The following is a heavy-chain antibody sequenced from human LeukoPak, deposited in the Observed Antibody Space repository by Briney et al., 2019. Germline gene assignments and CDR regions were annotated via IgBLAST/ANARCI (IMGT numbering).Heavy chain of an antibody. D-gene: IGHD3-9*01. Sequence: GASVKVSCKASGYTFTGYYMHWVRQAPGQGLEWMGWINPNSGGTNYAQKFQGRVTMTTDTSTSTAYMELSSLRSEDTAVYYCARGSRYYDILTGYDYWGQGTLVTVSS. CDR2: INPNSGGT. CDR1: GYTFTGYY. V-gene: IGHV1-2*02. J-gene: IGHJ4*02. CDR3: ARGSRYYDILTGYDY.